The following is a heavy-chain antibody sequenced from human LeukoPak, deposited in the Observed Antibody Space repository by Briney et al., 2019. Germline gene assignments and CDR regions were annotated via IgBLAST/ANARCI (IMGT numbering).Heavy chain of an antibody. V-gene: IGHV3-48*03. CDR1: GFTFSSYE. Sequence: PGGSLRLSCAASGFTFSSYEMNWVRQAPGKGLEWVSYISSSGKTIYYADSTKGRFTVARGNAKNSLYLQMNSLRAEDTAVYYCATTSIAAAVPGCFDYWGQGTLVTVFS. D-gene: IGHD6-13*01. J-gene: IGHJ4*02. CDR3: ATTSIAAAVPGCFDY. CDR2: ISSSGKTI.